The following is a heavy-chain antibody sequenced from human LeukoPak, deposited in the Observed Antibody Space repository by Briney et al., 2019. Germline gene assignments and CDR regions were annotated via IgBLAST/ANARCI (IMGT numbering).Heavy chain of an antibody. CDR2: INHSGST. CDR1: GGSFSGYY. V-gene: IGHV4-34*01. D-gene: IGHD3-3*01. Sequence: SETLSLTCAVYGGSFSGYYWSWIRQPPGKGLEWIGEINHSGSTNCNPSLKSRVTISVDTSKNQFSLKLSSVTAADTAVYYCARGVTIFGVVSPTFIRYYYYGMDVWGQGTTVTVSS. J-gene: IGHJ6*02. CDR3: ARGVTIFGVVSPTFIRYYYYGMDV.